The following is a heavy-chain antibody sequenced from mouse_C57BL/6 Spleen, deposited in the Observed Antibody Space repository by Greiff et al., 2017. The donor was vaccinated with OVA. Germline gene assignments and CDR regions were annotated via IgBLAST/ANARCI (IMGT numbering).Heavy chain of an antibody. J-gene: IGHJ2*01. CDR3: ARSVITTVVATGEY. Sequence: QVTLKVSGAELARPGASVKLSCKASGYTFTSYGISWVKQRTGQGLEWIGEIYPRSGNTYYNEKFKGKATLTADKSSSTAYMELRSLTSEDSAVYFCARSVITTVVATGEYWGQGTTLTVSS. CDR1: GYTFTSYG. V-gene: IGHV1-81*01. D-gene: IGHD1-1*01. CDR2: IYPRSGNT.